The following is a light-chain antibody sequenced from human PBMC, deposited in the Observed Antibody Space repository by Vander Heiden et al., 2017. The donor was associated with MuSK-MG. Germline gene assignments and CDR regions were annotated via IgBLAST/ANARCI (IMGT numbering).Light chain of an antibody. CDR2: AAS. J-gene: IGKJ1*01. CDR1: QSIASY. Sequence: DIQMTHSPSSLSASVGDRVTITCRASQSIASYFNWYQQKPGKAPKLLIYAASSLQSGVPSRFSGSGSGTDFTLTISSLQPEDFATYYCQQSYSTPQTFGQGTKVEIK. CDR3: QQSYSTPQT. V-gene: IGKV1-39*01.